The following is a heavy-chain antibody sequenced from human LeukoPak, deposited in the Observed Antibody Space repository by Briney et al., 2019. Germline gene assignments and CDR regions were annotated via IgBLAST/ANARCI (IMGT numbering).Heavy chain of an antibody. D-gene: IGHD2-15*01. J-gene: IGHJ4*02. CDR2: ISGSGAAT. Sequence: GGSLGLSCAAPGFTFSSYAMSWVRQAPGKGLEWVSAISGSGAATYYADSVKGRFTISRDNPRKTLYLQMTNLRAEDTAVYYCAKNGFSVGGFFVGDYWGRGTLVTVSS. V-gene: IGHV3-23*01. CDR1: GFTFSSYA. CDR3: AKNGFSVGGFFVGDY.